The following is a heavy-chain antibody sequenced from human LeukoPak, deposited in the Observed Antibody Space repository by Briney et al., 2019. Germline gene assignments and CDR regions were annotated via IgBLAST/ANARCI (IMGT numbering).Heavy chain of an antibody. J-gene: IGHJ5*02. CDR2: INSDGSST. CDR1: GFTFSSYW. V-gene: IGHV3-74*01. D-gene: IGHD2-15*01. Sequence: GGSLRLSCAASGFTFSSYWMHWVRQAPGKGLVWVSRINSDGSSTSYADSVKGRFTISRDNAKNTLYLQMNSLRAEDTAVYYCASDGGVTDRVYNWFDPWGQGTLVTVSS. CDR3: ASDGGVTDRVYNWFDP.